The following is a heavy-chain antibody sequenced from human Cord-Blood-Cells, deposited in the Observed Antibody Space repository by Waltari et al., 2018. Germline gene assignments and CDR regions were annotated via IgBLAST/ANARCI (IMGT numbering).Heavy chain of an antibody. CDR3: ARERLSGLDAFDI. V-gene: IGHV3-30*03. CDR2: ISYDGSNK. CDR1: GFTFSSYG. Sequence: QVQLVESGGGVVQPGRSLRLSCAASGFTFSSYGMHWVRQAPGKGLEWVAVISYDGSNKHYAASVKGRFTISRDHSKNTLYLQMNSLRAEDTAVYYGARERLSGLDAFDIWGQGTMVTVSS. D-gene: IGHD3-10*01. J-gene: IGHJ3*02.